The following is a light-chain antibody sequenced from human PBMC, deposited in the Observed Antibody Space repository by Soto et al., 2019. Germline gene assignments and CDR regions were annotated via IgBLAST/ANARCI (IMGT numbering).Light chain of an antibody. CDR3: SSYVVSYNWV. CDR2: QVT. CDR1: SSDVGAYAF. V-gene: IGLV2-8*01. Sequence: QSALTQPPSASGSPGQSVTISCTGTSSDVGAYAFVSWFQQHPGKAPKLIIYQVTKRPSGVPYRFSGSKSGNTASLTVSGLQAEDEADYYCSSYVVSYNWVFGGGTKLTVL. J-gene: IGLJ3*02.